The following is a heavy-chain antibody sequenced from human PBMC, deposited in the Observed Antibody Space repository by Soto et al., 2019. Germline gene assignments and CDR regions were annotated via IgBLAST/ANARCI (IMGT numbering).Heavy chain of an antibody. CDR2: INPNSGGT. J-gene: IGHJ3*02. Sequence: XSGKVSCKASAYTFTGYYMHWVRQAPGQGLEWMGWINPNSGGTNYAQKFQGRVTMTRDTSISTAYMELSRLRSDDTAVYYCARATQYYGAFDIWGQGTMVTVSS. CDR1: AYTFTGYY. V-gene: IGHV1-2*02. D-gene: IGHD4-17*01. CDR3: ARATQYYGAFDI.